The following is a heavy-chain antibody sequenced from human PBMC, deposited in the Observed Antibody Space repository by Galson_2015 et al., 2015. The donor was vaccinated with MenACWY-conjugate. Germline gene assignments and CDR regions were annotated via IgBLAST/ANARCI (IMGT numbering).Heavy chain of an antibody. J-gene: IGHJ6*02. V-gene: IGHV3-7*03. CDR1: GFTFRNYW. Sequence: LRLSCAASGFTFRNYWMTWVRQAPGKGLEWVASIKKDRSEKYYVDSVKGRFTISRDNAKNSLYLEMNSLRVEDTAVYSCARGHYGMDVWGQGTTVTASS. CDR3: ARGHYGMDV. CDR2: IKKDRSEK.